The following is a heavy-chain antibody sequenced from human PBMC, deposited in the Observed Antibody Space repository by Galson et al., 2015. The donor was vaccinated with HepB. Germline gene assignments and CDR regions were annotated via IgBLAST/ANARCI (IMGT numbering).Heavy chain of an antibody. CDR1: GVTFSSYA. CDR3: ARQYATSGFYAH. CDR2: IIPLFGSP. Sequence: SVKVSCKASGVTFSSYAISWLRQAPGQGLEWVGGIIPLFGSPNYAQKLQGRVTITADESTSTTYMELSSLRSEDTTLYYCARQYATSGFYAHWGQGTLVTVSP. V-gene: IGHV1-69*13. D-gene: IGHD3-22*01. J-gene: IGHJ4*01.